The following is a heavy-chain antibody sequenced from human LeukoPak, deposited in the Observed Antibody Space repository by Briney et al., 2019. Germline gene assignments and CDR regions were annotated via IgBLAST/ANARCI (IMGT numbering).Heavy chain of an antibody. CDR2: IYHSGST. V-gene: IGHV4-38-2*02. CDR3: ARDKKNGYFDP. J-gene: IGHJ5*02. Sequence: PSETLSLTCTVSGYSISSGCYWGWIRQPPGKGLEWIGSIYHSGSTYYNPSLKSRVTISVDTSKNQFSLKLSSATAADTAVYYCARDKKNGYFDPWGQGTLVTVSS. D-gene: IGHD2-2*03. CDR1: GYSISSGCY.